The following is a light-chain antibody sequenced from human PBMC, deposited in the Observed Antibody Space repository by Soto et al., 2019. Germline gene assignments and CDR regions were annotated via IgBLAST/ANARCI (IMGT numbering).Light chain of an antibody. J-gene: IGKJ1*01. CDR2: AAS. Sequence: DILMTQSPSSLSASVGDSVTLTCRTSQPISTYLNWYQHKSGRAPQLLIYAASSLQTGVPSRFSGSGSGTEFTLTISSLQPVDFATYYCQQSFRVPRTFGQGTKVEI. CDR3: QQSFRVPRT. CDR1: QPISTY. V-gene: IGKV1-39*01.